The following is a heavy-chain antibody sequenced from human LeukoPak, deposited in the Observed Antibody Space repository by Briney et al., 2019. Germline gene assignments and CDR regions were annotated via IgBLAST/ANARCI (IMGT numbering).Heavy chain of an antibody. J-gene: IGHJ3*02. CDR1: GGSISSYY. D-gene: IGHD3-22*01. Sequence: SETLSLTCTVSGGSISSYYWSWIRQPAGKGLEWIGRIYTSGSTNYNPSLKSRVTMSVDTSKNQFSQKLSSVTAADTAVYYCARDGGGYYDSSGPIDAFDIWGQGTMVTVSS. CDR3: ARDGGGYYDSSGPIDAFDI. V-gene: IGHV4-4*07. CDR2: IYTSGST.